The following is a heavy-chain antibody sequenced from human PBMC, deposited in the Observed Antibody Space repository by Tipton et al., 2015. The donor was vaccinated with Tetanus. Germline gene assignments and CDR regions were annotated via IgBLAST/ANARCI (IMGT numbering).Heavy chain of an antibody. V-gene: IGHV1-46*01. Sequence: QSGAEGKKPGASVKVSCTASGYTFSSYHMHWVRQVPGQGLEWMGTINPSSGSTSYAQKLQGRVTMTRDTSTSTGFMELSSLRSDDTTVYYCARDIVRQGLTPGSVPYYWGQGTRVIVS. J-gene: IGHJ4*02. CDR3: ARDIVRQGLTPGSVPYY. D-gene: IGHD2-8*01. CDR2: INPSSGST. CDR1: GYTFSSYH.